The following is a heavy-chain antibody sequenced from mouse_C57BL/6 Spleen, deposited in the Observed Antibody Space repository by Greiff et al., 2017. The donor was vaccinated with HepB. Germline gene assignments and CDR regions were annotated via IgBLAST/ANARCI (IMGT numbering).Heavy chain of an antibody. CDR1: GYAFSSYW. CDR2: IYPGDGDT. V-gene: IGHV1-80*01. D-gene: IGHD1-1*01. CDR3: ARGDYYGSGSFDY. J-gene: IGHJ2*01. Sequence: VQLQQSGAELVKPGASVKISCKASGYAFSSYWMNWVKQRPGKGLEWIGQIYPGDGDTNYNGKFKGKATLTADKSSSTAYMQLSSLTSEDSAVYFCARGDYYGSGSFDYWGQGTTLTVSS.